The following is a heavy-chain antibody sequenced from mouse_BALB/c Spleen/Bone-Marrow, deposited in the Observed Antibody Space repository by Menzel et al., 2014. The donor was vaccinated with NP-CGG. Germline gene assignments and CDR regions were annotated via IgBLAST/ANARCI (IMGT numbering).Heavy chain of an antibody. D-gene: IGHD3-1*01. CDR1: GYSFTGYY. J-gene: IGHJ1*01. Sequence: EVQLQQSGPELVKPGASVKISCKASGYSFTGYYMHWVKQSHGNSHDWIGYIYPYNGVSSYNQKFKGKATLTVDKSSSTAYMELRSLTSDDSAVYYCESRGEYFDVWGAGTTVTVSS. V-gene: IGHV1-31*01. CDR3: ESRGEYFDV. CDR2: IYPYNGVS.